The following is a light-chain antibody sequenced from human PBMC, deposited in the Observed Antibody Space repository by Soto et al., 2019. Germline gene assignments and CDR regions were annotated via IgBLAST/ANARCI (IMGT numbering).Light chain of an antibody. V-gene: IGKV3-11*01. CDR1: QSIGTN. CDR2: AAT. CDR3: QQRSNWPY. J-gene: IGKJ3*01. Sequence: EIVMTQSPATLSVSPGERATLSCRASQSIGTNLAWYKQKPGQAPRLLIYAATTRATGIPDRSSGSGSATDLPPTTSSLEPEAFAAYYCQQRSNWPYFGPGTKVDI.